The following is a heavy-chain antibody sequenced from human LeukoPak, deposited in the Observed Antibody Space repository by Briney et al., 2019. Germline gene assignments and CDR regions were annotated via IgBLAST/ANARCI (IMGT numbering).Heavy chain of an antibody. CDR1: GFTFSRYG. V-gene: IGHV3-30*19. CDR2: ISYDGSNK. J-gene: IGHJ4*02. D-gene: IGHD6-19*01. Sequence: PGGSLRLSCSASGFTFSRYGMHWVRQAPGKGLEWVAVISYDGSNKYYADSVKGRFTISRDNSKNTLYLQMNSLRAEDTAVYYCARGHLGSSGWLDYWGQGTLVTVSS. CDR3: ARGHLGSSGWLDY.